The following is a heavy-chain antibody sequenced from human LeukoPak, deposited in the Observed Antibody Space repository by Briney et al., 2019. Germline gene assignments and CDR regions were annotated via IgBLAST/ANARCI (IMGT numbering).Heavy chain of an antibody. CDR1: GFTFSSYA. Sequence: GGSLRLSCAASGFTFSSYAMSWVRQAPGKGLEWVSAISGSGGSTYYADSVKGRFTISRDNSKNTLYLQMNSLRAEDTAVYYCAKGKRSRLYCSSTSCYTFDYWSQGTLVTVSS. D-gene: IGHD2-2*02. CDR2: ISGSGGST. CDR3: AKGKRSRLYCSSTSCYTFDY. V-gene: IGHV3-23*01. J-gene: IGHJ4*02.